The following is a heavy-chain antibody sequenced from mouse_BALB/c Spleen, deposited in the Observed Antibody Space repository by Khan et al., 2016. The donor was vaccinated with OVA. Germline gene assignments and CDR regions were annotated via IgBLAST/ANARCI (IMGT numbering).Heavy chain of an antibody. CDR2: ISSTGST. V-gene: IGHV3-2*02. CDR3: ARSLYYSYGYSFDF. D-gene: IGHD2-14*01. Sequence: EVQLQESGPGLVKPSQSLSLTCTVTGYSITSEYAWNWIRQFPGNKLEWMGYISSTGSTSYNPSLKSRISITRDTSKNQFFLQLKSVTTEDTATYYCARSLYYSYGYSFDFGGRGTSVTVSS. CDR1: GYSITSEYA. J-gene: IGHJ4*01.